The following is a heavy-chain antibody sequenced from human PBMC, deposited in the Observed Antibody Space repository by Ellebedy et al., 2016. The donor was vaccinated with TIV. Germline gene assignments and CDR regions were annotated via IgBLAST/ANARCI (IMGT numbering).Heavy chain of an antibody. J-gene: IGHJ4*02. CDR1: GFSFNLNY. Sequence: GESLKISCAASGFSFNLNYMSWVRQPPGKGLEWVPLIYSGVSGVSTYYADSVTGRFTISRDNSKNTLYLQMNSLRAEDTAVYYCARDQVYGIQLWFDYWGQGTLVTVSS. D-gene: IGHD5-18*01. V-gene: IGHV3-53*01. CDR3: ARDQVYGIQLWFDY. CDR2: IYSGVSGVST.